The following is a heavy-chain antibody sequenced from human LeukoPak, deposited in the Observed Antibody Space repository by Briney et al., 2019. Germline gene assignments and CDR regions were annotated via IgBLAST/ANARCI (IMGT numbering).Heavy chain of an antibody. D-gene: IGHD2-21*02. J-gene: IGHJ3*02. CDR3: ARDIFLDLTAKEAFDI. CDR1: GYTFTTYN. Sequence: GASVKVSCKASGYTFTTYNMNWVRQAPGQGLEWMGWINTNTGNPTYAQGFTGRFVFSLGTSVSTAYLQINSLKAEDTAVYYCARDIFLDLTAKEAFDIWGHGTMVTVSS. V-gene: IGHV7-4-1*02. CDR2: INTNTGNP.